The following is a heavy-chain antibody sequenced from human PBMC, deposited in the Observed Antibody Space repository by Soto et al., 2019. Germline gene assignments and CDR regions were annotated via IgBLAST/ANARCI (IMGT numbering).Heavy chain of an antibody. CDR1: GFTFNSYW. Sequence: EVQLVESGGGLVQPGGSLRLSCAASGFTFNSYWMSWVRQAPGKGLEWVANINQEGSEKYYVDSVKGRFTISRDNAKNSLDLQMNSLRGEDTAVYYCARKGGGVDYWGQGTLVTVSS. V-gene: IGHV3-7*05. CDR3: ARKGGGVDY. D-gene: IGHD3-16*01. J-gene: IGHJ4*02. CDR2: INQEGSEK.